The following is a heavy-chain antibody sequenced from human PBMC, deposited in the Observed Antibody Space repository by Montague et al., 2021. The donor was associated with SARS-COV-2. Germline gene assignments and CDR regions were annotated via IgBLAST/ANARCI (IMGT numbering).Heavy chain of an antibody. D-gene: IGHD6-13*01. V-gene: IGHV4-59*01. CDR1: GGSISSYY. Sequence: SETLSLTCTVSGGSISSYYWSWIRQPPGKGLEWIGYIFNSGSTNYNPSLKSRVTISVDTSKNQLSLRPRSVTAADTAVYYCVRVGVSNWYSFFDYWGQGTLVTVSS. CDR2: IFNSGST. CDR3: VRVGVSNWYSFFDY. J-gene: IGHJ4*02.